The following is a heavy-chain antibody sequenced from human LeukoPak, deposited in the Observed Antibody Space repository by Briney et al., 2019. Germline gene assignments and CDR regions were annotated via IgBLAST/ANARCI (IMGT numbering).Heavy chain of an antibody. Sequence: GGSLRLSCAASGFTFSSFGMNWVRQAPGKGLEWVSYISIGSSTIYYADSVKGRFTISRDNAKNSVYLQMNSLRAEDTAVYYYARIHGGYPFDYWGQGTLVTVSS. V-gene: IGHV3-48*01. CDR2: ISIGSSTI. CDR3: ARIHGGYPFDY. J-gene: IGHJ4*02. CDR1: GFTFSSFG. D-gene: IGHD2-15*01.